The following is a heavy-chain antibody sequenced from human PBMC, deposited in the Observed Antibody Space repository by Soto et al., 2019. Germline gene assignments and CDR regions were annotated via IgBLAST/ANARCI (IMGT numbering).Heavy chain of an antibody. CDR1: GYTFTSYD. CDR3: ARGDMITFGGVIAPY. V-gene: IGHV1-8*01. D-gene: IGHD3-16*02. Sequence: GDSVKVSCKASGYTFTSYDINWVRQATGQGLEWMGWMNPNSGNTGYAQKFQGRVTMTRNTSISTAYMELSSLRSEDTAVYYCARGDMITFGGVIAPYWGQGTLVTVSS. CDR2: MNPNSGNT. J-gene: IGHJ4*02.